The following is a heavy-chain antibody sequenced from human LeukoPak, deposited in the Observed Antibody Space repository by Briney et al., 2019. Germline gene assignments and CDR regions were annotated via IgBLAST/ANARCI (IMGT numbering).Heavy chain of an antibody. V-gene: IGHV4-39*01. CDR1: GGSISSSSYY. CDR2: IYYSGST. CDR3: AIPYDILTGYSWDY. J-gene: IGHJ4*02. Sequence: SETLSLTCTVSGGSISSSSYYRGWIRQPPGKGLEWIGSIYYSGSTYYNPSLKSRVTISVDTSKNQSSLKLSSVTAADTAVYYCAIPYDILTGYSWDYWGQGTLVTVSS. D-gene: IGHD3-9*01.